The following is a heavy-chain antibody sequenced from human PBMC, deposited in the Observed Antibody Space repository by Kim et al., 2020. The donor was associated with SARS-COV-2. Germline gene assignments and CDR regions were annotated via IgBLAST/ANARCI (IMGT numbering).Heavy chain of an antibody. V-gene: IGHV3-30-3*01. CDR1: GFTFSSYA. J-gene: IGHJ5*02. CDR3: ASDRVWSHGNWFDP. CDR2: ISYDGSNK. D-gene: IGHD3-10*01. Sequence: GGSLRLSCAASGFTFSSYAMHWVRQAPGKGLEWVAVISYDGSNKYYADSVKGRFTISRDNSKNTLYLQMNSLRAEDTAVYYCASDRVWSHGNWFDPWGQG.